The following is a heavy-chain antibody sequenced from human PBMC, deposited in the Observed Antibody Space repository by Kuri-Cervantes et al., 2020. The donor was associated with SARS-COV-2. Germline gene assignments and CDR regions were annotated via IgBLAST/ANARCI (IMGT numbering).Heavy chain of an antibody. CDR1: GFTFSSYA. CDR3: ATYCSSTSCYPR. Sequence: GGSLRLSCAASGFTFSSYAMHWVRQAPGKGLEWVAVISYDGSNKYYADSVKGRFTISRDNSKNTLYLQMNSLRAEDTAVYYCATYCSSTSCYPRWGQGTLVTVSS. CDR2: ISYDGSNK. J-gene: IGHJ4*02. V-gene: IGHV3-30-3*01. D-gene: IGHD2-2*01.